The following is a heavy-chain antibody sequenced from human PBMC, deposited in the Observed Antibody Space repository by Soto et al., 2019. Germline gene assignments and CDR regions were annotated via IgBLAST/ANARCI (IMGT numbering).Heavy chain of an antibody. Sequence: SLRLSCAASGFTFSSYGMHWVRQAPGKGLEWVAVISYDGSNKYYADSVKGRFTISRDNSKNTLYLQMNSLRAEDTAVYYCARHQNDPVVVVAATEVAFDIWGQGTMVTVSS. J-gene: IGHJ3*02. CDR2: ISYDGSNK. CDR3: ARHQNDPVVVVAATEVAFDI. D-gene: IGHD2-15*01. V-gene: IGHV3-30*03. CDR1: GFTFSSYG.